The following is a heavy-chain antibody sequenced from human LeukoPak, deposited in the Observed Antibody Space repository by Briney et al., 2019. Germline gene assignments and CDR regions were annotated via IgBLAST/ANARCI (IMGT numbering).Heavy chain of an antibody. Sequence: SQTLSLTCAISGDSVSSNSAAWNWIRQSSSRGLEWLGRTYYRSKWYNGYAVSVKSRITINPDTSKNQFSLQLNSVTPEDTAVYYCARDRVAVAGTGEYYFDYWGQGTLVTVSS. CDR2: TYYRSKWYN. V-gene: IGHV6-1*01. CDR3: ARDRVAVAGTGEYYFDY. CDR1: GDSVSSNSAA. J-gene: IGHJ4*02. D-gene: IGHD6-19*01.